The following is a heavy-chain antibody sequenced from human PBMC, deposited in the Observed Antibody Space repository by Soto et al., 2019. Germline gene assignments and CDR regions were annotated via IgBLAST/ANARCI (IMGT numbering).Heavy chain of an antibody. D-gene: IGHD6-13*01. J-gene: IGHJ5*02. Sequence: GASVKVSCKASGGTFSSYTISWVRQAPGQGLEWMGRIIPILGIANYAQKFQGRVTITADKSTSTAYMELSSLRSEDTAVYYCAREKSAAGNNWFDPWGQGTLVTVSS. CDR2: IIPILGIA. V-gene: IGHV1-69*04. CDR3: AREKSAAGNNWFDP. CDR1: GGTFSSYT.